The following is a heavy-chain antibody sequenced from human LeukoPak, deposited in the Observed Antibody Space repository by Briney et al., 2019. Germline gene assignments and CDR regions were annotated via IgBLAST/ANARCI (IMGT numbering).Heavy chain of an antibody. CDR3: ATWDSSAWFYFDF. CDR2: MNPNSGNT. Sequence: GASVKVSCKASGYTFTSYDINWVRQATGQGLEWMGWMNPNSGNTGYAPNFQGRVTMTRNIATRTAYMELSSLRSEDTGVYYCATWDSSAWFYFDFWGQGTLVTVSS. V-gene: IGHV1-8*01. CDR1: GYTFTSYD. D-gene: IGHD3-22*01. J-gene: IGHJ4*02.